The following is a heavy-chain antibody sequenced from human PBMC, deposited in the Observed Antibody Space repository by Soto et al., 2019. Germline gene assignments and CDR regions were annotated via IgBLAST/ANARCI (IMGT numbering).Heavy chain of an antibody. D-gene: IGHD2-2*01. CDR1: GYTFNSAG. V-gene: IGHV1-18*01. J-gene: IGHJ4*02. CDR3: ARVQSLGYCRSASGYDVFDH. Sequence: QVHLVQSGPEVKEPGASVRVSCKASGYTFNSAGLAWVRQAPGQGLEWMGWISVDNGDTKYAQKFQGRVTMTTDTSTTTAYMDLRGLKSDDTAVFYCARVQSLGYCRSASGYDVFDHWGQGTLVTVSS. CDR2: ISVDNGDT.